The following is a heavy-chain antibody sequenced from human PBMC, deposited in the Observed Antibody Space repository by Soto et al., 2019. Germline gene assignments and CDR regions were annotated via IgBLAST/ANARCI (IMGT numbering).Heavy chain of an antibody. CDR1: GYTFTGYY. V-gene: IGHV1-2*02. CDR3: ARIIVGATGVFDY. Sequence: QVQLVQSGAEVKKPGASVKVSCKASGYTFTGYYMHWVRQAPGQGLKWMGWVNPNSGGTKYAQKFQGRVTMTRDTSISTAYMELSRLRSDDTAMYYCARIIVGATGVFDYWGQGTLVTVSS. CDR2: VNPNSGGT. J-gene: IGHJ4*02. D-gene: IGHD1-26*01.